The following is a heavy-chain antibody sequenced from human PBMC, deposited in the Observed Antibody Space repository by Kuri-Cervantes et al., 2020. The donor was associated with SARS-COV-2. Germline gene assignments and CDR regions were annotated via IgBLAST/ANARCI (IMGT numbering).Heavy chain of an antibody. J-gene: IGHJ6*03. D-gene: IGHD5-18*01. Sequence: ASVKVSCKASGYTFTSYGISWVRQAPGQGLEWMGWISAYNGNTNYAQKLQGRVTMTTDTSTSTAYMELRSLRSDDTAVYYCAREGDTAMVRYYYYMDVWGKGTRSPSP. V-gene: IGHV1-18*01. CDR2: ISAYNGNT. CDR3: AREGDTAMVRYYYYMDV. CDR1: GYTFTSYG.